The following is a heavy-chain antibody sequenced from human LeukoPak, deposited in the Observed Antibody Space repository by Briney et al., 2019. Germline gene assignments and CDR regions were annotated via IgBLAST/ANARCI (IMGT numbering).Heavy chain of an antibody. CDR1: GFTFSGSA. J-gene: IGHJ6*03. D-gene: IGHD3-10*01. Sequence: PGGSLRLSCAASGFTFSGSAMHWVRQAPGKGLEWVAFIRYDGSNKYYADSVKGRFTISRDNSKNTLYLQMNSLRAEDTAVYYCAKDGKLLWFGEAYYYYYMDVWGKGTTVTISS. CDR2: IRYDGSNK. CDR3: AKDGKLLWFGEAYYYYYMDV. V-gene: IGHV3-30*02.